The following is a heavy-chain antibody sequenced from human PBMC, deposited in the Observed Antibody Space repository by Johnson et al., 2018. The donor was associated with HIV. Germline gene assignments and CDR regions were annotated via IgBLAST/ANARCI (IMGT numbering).Heavy chain of an antibody. CDR1: GFTVSSNY. Sequence: VQLVESGGGVVLPGGSLRLSCAASGFTVSSNYMSWVRQAPGKGLEWVSVIYSGGSTYYADSVKGRFTISRDNSKNTLYLQMNSLRAEDTAVYYCARGMARIAFDIWGQVTMVTVSS. D-gene: IGHD5-24*01. CDR2: IYSGGST. V-gene: IGHV3-66*02. J-gene: IGHJ3*02. CDR3: ARGMARIAFDI.